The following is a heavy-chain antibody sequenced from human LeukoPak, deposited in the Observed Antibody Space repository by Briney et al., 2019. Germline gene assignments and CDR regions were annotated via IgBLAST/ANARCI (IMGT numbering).Heavy chain of an antibody. Sequence: GASVKVSCKASGYTFTGYYMHWVRQAPGQGLEWMGWINPNSGGTNYAQKFQGRVTMTRDTSISTAYMELSRLRSDDTAVYYCAREGVTAAYNWFDPWGQGTLVTVSS. J-gene: IGHJ5*02. CDR1: GYTFTGYY. D-gene: IGHD2-21*02. CDR2: INPNSGGT. V-gene: IGHV1-2*02. CDR3: AREGVTAAYNWFDP.